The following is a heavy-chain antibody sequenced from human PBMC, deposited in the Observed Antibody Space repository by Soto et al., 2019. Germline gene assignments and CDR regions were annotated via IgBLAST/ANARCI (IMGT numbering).Heavy chain of an antibody. D-gene: IGHD2-2*01. V-gene: IGHV3-15*01. CDR3: TTGPFKDIVVVPAAEYFQQ. J-gene: IGHJ1*01. Sequence: GGSLRLSCAASGFTFSNAWMSWVRQAPGKGLEWVGRIKSKTDGGTTDYAAPVKGRFTISRDDSKNTLYLQMNSLKTEDTAVYYCTTGPFKDIVVVPAAEYFQQWGQGTLVTVSS. CDR1: GFTFSNAW. CDR2: IKSKTDGGTT.